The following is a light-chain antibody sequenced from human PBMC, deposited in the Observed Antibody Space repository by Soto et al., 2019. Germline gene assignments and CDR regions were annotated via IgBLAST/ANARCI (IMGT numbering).Light chain of an antibody. CDR3: QQLYSYPIT. Sequence: EIVMTQSPATLSVSPGERATLSCRASQSVSGNLAWYQQIPGQAPRLLIYGASTRATGIPARFSGSGSGTELTLTISSLQSEDFAVYYCQQLYSYPITFGQGTRLEIK. J-gene: IGKJ5*01. V-gene: IGKV3-15*01. CDR2: GAS. CDR1: QSVSGN.